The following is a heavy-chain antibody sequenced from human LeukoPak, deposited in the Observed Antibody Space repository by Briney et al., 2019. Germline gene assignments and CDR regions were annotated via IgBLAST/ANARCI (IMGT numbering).Heavy chain of an antibody. CDR2: ISSNGGSP. CDR1: GFTFSSYA. J-gene: IGHJ4*02. D-gene: IGHD2-15*01. Sequence: GGSLRLSCAASGFTFSSYAMHWVRQAPGKGLEYVSAISSNGGSPYYANSVKGRFTISRDNSKNTLYLQMSSLRAEDMAVYYRAREYCIGGNCQYYFDYWGQGTLVTVSS. CDR3: AREYCIGGNCQYYFDY. V-gene: IGHV3-64*01.